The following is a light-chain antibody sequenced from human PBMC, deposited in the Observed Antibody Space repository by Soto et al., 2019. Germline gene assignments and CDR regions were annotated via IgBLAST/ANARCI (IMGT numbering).Light chain of an antibody. J-gene: IGKJ4*01. V-gene: IGKV1-27*01. Sequence: DIQMTQSPSSLSASVGDRVTITCRAGQDINIYLAWYQQKPGKVPKLLIYAASTLQSGVPSRFSGSGSGTDFTLTISSLQPEDVATYYCQKYDDAPLTFGGGTKVEIK. CDR3: QKYDDAPLT. CDR2: AAS. CDR1: QDINIY.